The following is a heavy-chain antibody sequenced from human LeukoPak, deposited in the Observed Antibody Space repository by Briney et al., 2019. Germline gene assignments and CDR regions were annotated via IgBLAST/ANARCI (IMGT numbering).Heavy chain of an antibody. V-gene: IGHV3-23*01. CDR1: VFTYSSYV. D-gene: IGHD6-19*01. CDR2: ISGSGGST. Sequence: GGSLRLSCAASVFTYSSYVMSWLRQAPGKGLEWVSVISGSGGSTNYADSVRGRFTISRDNSKNTLYLQMNSLRAEDTAVYYCPKDRRLAGSHYFDYWGQGTLVTVSS. J-gene: IGHJ4*02. CDR3: PKDRRLAGSHYFDY.